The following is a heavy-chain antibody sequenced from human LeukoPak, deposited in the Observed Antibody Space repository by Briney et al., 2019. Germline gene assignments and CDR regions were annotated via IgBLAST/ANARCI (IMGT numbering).Heavy chain of an antibody. V-gene: IGHV4-39*01. J-gene: IGHJ3*02. CDR2: IYYSGST. D-gene: IGHD2-2*01. CDR1: GGSISSSSYY. CDR3: ATYCSSTSCPHRRAFDI. Sequence: SETLSLTCTVSGGSISSSSYYWGWTRQPPGKGLEWLGTIYYSGSTYYNPSLKSRVTISVDTSNDQFSLKLSSVTAADTAVYDCATYCSSTSCPHRRAFDIWGQGTMVTISS.